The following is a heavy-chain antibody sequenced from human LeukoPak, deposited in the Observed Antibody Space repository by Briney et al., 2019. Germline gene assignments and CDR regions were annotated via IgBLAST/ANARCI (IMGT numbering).Heavy chain of an antibody. J-gene: IGHJ5*02. CDR1: GFTFSSYV. D-gene: IGHD3-16*01. V-gene: IGHV3-23*01. Sequence: GGSLRLSCGVSGFTFSSYVMAWVRQTPGKGLEWVSAVSGSGDNTYYADSVRGRFTISRDNSKNTLYLQMNSLRAEDTAVYYCAKDPLIQYPPGFDPWGQGTLVTVSS. CDR2: VSGSGDNT. CDR3: AKDPLIQYPPGFDP.